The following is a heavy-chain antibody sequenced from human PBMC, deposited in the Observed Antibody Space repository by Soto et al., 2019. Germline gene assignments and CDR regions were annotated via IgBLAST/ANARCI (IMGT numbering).Heavy chain of an antibody. CDR2: IYATGTT. CDR3: VIVVTKPLPESIHP. CDR1: GASISGFY. D-gene: IGHD2-21*01. J-gene: IGHJ5*02. Sequence: SETLSLTCTVSGASISGFYWCWIRKSAGKGLEWIGRIYATGTTGYNPSLKSRVMMSVDTSKKQFSLKLRSVTAADTAVYYCVIVVTKPLPESIHPWCPG. V-gene: IGHV4-4*07.